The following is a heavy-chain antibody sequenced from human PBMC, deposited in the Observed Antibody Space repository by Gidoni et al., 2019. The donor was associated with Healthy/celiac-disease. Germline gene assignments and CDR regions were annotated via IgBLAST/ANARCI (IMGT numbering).Heavy chain of an antibody. Sequence: QVQLVQSGAEVKKPGASVKVSCKVSGYTLTELSMHWVRQAPGKGLEWMGGFDPEDGETIYAQKFQGRVTMTEDTSTDTAYMELSSLRSEDTAVYYCATPSSGYYYAGYYFDYWGQGTLVTVSS. CDR3: ATPSSGYYYAGYYFDY. D-gene: IGHD3-22*01. CDR2: FDPEDGET. CDR1: GYTLTELS. V-gene: IGHV1-24*01. J-gene: IGHJ4*02.